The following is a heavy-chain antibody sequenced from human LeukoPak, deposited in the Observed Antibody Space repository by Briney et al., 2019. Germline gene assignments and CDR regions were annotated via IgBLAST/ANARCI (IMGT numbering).Heavy chain of an antibody. D-gene: IGHD3-10*01. CDR3: ANEWLHISGTYKANN. CDR2: ILNDGTNK. V-gene: IGHV3-30*02. J-gene: IGHJ4*02. Sequence: GGSVKLSCAASGFTFSSYGMHWVRQAPGKGLEWVAFILNDGTNKYHADSVKGRFTVSRDNSKNTLYLQMNSLRTEDSAVYYCANEWLHISGTYKANNWGQGTLVTVSS. CDR1: GFTFSSYG.